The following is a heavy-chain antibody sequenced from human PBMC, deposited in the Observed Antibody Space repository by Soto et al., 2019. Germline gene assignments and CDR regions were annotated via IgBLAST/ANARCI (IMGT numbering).Heavy chain of an antibody. V-gene: IGHV3-30*03. D-gene: IGHD5-12*01. CDR3: ARAATQSGYYFDY. CDR1: GFTFSSYG. J-gene: IGHJ4*02. Sequence: QVQLVESGGGVVQPGRSLRLSCAASGFTFSSYGMHWVRQAPGKGLEWVAVISYDGSKKYYAASMKGRFTISRDNSKNTMYLQMTSLRAEDTAVYYCARAATQSGYYFDYWGQGTLVTVSS. CDR2: ISYDGSKK.